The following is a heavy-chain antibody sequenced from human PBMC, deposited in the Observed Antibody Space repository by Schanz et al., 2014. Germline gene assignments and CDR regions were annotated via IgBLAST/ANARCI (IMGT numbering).Heavy chain of an antibody. Sequence: QLQLQESGPGLVKPSETLSLTCTVSGGSISSEYWSWIRQPPGKGLEWIGYIYYSGSTTYNPSLKSRVTISVDTSKKQFSLNLSSVTAADTAVYYCARGRVVPAAPEFDYWGQGILVTVSS. J-gene: IGHJ4*02. CDR3: ARGRVVPAAPEFDY. V-gene: IGHV4-59*01. CDR1: GGSISSEY. D-gene: IGHD2-2*01. CDR2: IYYSGST.